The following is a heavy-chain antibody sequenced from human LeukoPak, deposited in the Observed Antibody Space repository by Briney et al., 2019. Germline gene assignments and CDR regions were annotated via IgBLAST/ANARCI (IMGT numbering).Heavy chain of an antibody. CDR1: GYTFTCSG. D-gene: IGHD2-21*02. Sequence: ASVKGSCKASGYTFTCSGISWVRQAPGQGHEWRGWISAYNGNTNYAQKLQGRVTMTTDTSTSTAYKELRSLRSDDTAVYYCARDSSPAYCGGDCFTGDAFDIWGQGTMVTVSS. CDR3: ARDSSPAYCGGDCFTGDAFDI. J-gene: IGHJ3*02. CDR2: ISAYNGNT. V-gene: IGHV1-18*01.